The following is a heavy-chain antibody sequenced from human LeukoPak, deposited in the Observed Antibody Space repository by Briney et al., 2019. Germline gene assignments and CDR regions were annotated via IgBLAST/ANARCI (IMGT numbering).Heavy chain of an antibody. V-gene: IGHV3-53*01. J-gene: IGHJ6*04. D-gene: IGHD3-10*02. CDR2: IYTDGNI. CDR3: AELGITMIGGV. Sequence: GGSLRLSCTASGFTVSGNYMNWVRQAPGKGLEWVSVIYTDGNIYYADSVRGRFTISRDNAKNSLYLQMNSLRAEDTAVYYCAELGITMIGGVWGKGTTVTISS. CDR1: GFTVSGNY.